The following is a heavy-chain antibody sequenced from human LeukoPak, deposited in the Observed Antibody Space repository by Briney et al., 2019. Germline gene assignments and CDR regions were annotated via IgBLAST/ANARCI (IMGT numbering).Heavy chain of an antibody. CDR3: ARAGAVAGPFDY. J-gene: IGHJ4*02. CDR2: IYYSGST. Sequence: PSETLSLTCTVSGGSISSSSYYWGWIRQPPGKGLEWIGSIYYSGSTYYNPSLKSRVTISVDTSKNQFSLKLSSVTAADTAVYYCARAGAVAGPFDYWGQGTLVTVSS. V-gene: IGHV4-39*07. D-gene: IGHD6-19*01. CDR1: GGSISSSSYY.